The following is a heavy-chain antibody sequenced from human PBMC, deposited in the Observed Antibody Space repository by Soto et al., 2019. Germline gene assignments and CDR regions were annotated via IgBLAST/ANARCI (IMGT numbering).Heavy chain of an antibody. Sequence: GGSLRLSCAASGFTFSSYAMSWVRQAPGKGLEWVSAISGSGGSTYYADSVKGRFTISRDNSKNTLYLQMNSLRAEDTAVYYCAKDLSHLGEFGTDYWGQGTLVTVSS. J-gene: IGHJ4*02. CDR1: GFTFSSYA. CDR2: ISGSGGST. V-gene: IGHV3-23*01. CDR3: AKDLSHLGEFGTDY. D-gene: IGHD3-16*01.